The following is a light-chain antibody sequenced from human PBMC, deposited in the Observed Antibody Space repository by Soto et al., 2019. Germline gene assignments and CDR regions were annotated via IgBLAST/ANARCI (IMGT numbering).Light chain of an antibody. CDR1: QSVSKY. CDR2: DAS. J-gene: IGKJ5*01. CDR3: LQRSAWTAIT. V-gene: IGKV3-11*01. Sequence: EIVLTQSPATLSLSPGEGATLSCRASQSVSKYLAWYQQKPGQAPRLLIYDASTRATGIPARFSGSGSGTDLTLTISSLEPEDFAVYYCLQRSAWTAITFGQGTQLEIK.